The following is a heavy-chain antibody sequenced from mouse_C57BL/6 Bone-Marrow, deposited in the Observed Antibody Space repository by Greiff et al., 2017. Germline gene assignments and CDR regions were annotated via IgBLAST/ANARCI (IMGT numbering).Heavy chain of an antibody. V-gene: IGHV1-22*01. J-gene: IGHJ4*01. CDR1: GYTFTDYN. CDR3: ARYISHYYGSSPGAMDY. D-gene: IGHD1-1*01. Sequence: VQLQQSGPELVKPGASVKMSCKASGYTFTDYNMHWLKQSHGKSLEWIGYINPNNGGTSYNQKFKGKATLTVNKSSSTAYMELRSLTSEDSAVYYCARYISHYYGSSPGAMDYWGQGTSVTVAS. CDR2: INPNNGGT.